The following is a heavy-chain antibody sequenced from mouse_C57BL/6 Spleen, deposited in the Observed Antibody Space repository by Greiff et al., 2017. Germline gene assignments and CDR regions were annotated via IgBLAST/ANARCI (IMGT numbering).Heavy chain of an antibody. V-gene: IGHV1-72*01. Sequence: QQSCKASGYTFTSYWMHWVKQRPGRGLEWIGRIDPNSGGTKYNEKFKSKATLTVDKPSSTAYMQLSSLTSEDSAVYYCARSYDGYWGYFDVWGTGTTVTVSS. J-gene: IGHJ1*03. CDR1: GYTFTSYW. CDR2: IDPNSGGT. D-gene: IGHD2-3*01. CDR3: ARSYDGYWGYFDV.